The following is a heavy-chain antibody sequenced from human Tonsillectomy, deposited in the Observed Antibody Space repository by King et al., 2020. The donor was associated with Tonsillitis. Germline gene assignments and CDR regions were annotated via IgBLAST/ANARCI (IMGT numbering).Heavy chain of an antibody. CDR1: GYIFTSFG. D-gene: IGHD2-2*01. J-gene: IGHJ4*02. CDR2: ISAYNGNT. Sequence: VQLVESGAEVKKPGASVKVSCKASGYIFTSFGISWVRQAPGQGLEWMGWISAYNGNTHYAQKLQGRVTMTTDTSTSTAYMELRSLRSDDTAVYYCAREDIVVVPAAIERSFDFWGQGTLVTVSS. V-gene: IGHV1-18*01. CDR3: AREDIVVVPAAIERSFDF.